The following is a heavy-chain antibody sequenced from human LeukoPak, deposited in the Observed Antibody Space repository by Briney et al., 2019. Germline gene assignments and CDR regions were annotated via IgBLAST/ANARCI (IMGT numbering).Heavy chain of an antibody. CDR1: GYTFTSYD. J-gene: IGHJ4*02. D-gene: IGHD5-18*01. Sequence: ASVKVSCKASGYTFTSYDINWVRQATGQGLEWMGWMNPNSGNTGYAQKFQGRVTITRNTSISTAYMELSSLRSEDTAVYYCARGLSSYGTSPLVYWGQGTLVTVSS. CDR2: MNPNSGNT. CDR3: ARGLSSYGTSPLVY. V-gene: IGHV1-8*03.